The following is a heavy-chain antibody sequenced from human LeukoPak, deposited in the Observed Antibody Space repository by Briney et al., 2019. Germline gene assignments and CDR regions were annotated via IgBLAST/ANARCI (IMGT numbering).Heavy chain of an antibody. Sequence: ASVKVSCKASGYTFTSYDINWVRQATGQGLEWMGWMNPNSGNTGYAQKFQGRVTMTRNTSISTVYMELSSLRSEDTAVYYCAKTRGVYGGNRERIDYWGQGTLVTVSS. CDR3: AKTRGVYGGNRERIDY. D-gene: IGHD4-23*01. CDR1: GYTFTSYD. J-gene: IGHJ4*02. CDR2: MNPNSGNT. V-gene: IGHV1-8*01.